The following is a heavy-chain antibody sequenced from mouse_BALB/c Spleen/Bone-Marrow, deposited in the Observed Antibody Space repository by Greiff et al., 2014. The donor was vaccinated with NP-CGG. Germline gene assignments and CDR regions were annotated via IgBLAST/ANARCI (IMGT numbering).Heavy chain of an antibody. CDR2: IYPGDGDT. D-gene: IGHD2-4*01. CDR1: GYAFSNYG. J-gene: IGHJ4*01. CDR3: ASVYDYGRGYAMVY. V-gene: IGHV1-80*01. Sequence: VKLVESGAEVMRPGSSVNISCKASGYAFSNYGMNWVKQRPGQGLEWIGQIYPGDGDTNYNGKFKGRVTLTADKSSSTAYMQLSSLTSEDSAVYFCASVYDYGRGYAMVYWGQGTSVTVSS.